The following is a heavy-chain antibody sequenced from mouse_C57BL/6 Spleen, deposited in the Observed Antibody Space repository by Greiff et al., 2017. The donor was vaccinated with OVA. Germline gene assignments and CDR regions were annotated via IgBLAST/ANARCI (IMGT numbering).Heavy chain of an antibody. CDR3: ARGSSYYSNYDAMDY. D-gene: IGHD2-5*01. V-gene: IGHV1-64*01. J-gene: IGHJ4*01. Sequence: QVQLQQPGAELVKPGASVKLSCKASGYTFTSYWMHWVKQRPGQGLEWIGMIHPNSGSTNYNEKFKSKATLTVDKSSSTAYMQLSSLTSEDSAVYYCARGSSYYSNYDAMDYWGQGTSVTVSS. CDR2: IHPNSGST. CDR1: GYTFTSYW.